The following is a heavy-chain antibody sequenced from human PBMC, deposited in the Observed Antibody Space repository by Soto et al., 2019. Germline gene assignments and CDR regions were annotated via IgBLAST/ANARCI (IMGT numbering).Heavy chain of an antibody. CDR1: GGSISNHY. V-gene: IGHV4-59*11. CDR2: IYYNGNT. CDR3: TRANWYSEY. J-gene: IGHJ4*02. D-gene: IGHD7-27*01. Sequence: QVQLQESGPGLVKPSATLSLTCSVSGGSISNHYWSWIRQPPGKGLEWIGYIYYNGNTNYNPSLKSRVTMSVDTSMNQISLKLTTVTAADTAVYYCTRANWYSEYWGQGTLVTVSS.